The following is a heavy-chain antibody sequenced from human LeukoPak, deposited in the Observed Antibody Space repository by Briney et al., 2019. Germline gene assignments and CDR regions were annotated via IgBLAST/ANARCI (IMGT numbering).Heavy chain of an antibody. D-gene: IGHD4-17*01. CDR1: AGSISIYC. J-gene: IGHJ3*02. Sequence: SETLSLTCTVSAGSISIYCWGWIRQPPGKGLEWIGYIYYSGSTNYNPSLKSRVTISVDTYKNQFSLKLSSVTAADTAVYYCARDADDYGDYLDAFDIWGQGTMVTVSS. V-gene: IGHV4-59*01. CDR2: IYYSGST. CDR3: ARDADDYGDYLDAFDI.